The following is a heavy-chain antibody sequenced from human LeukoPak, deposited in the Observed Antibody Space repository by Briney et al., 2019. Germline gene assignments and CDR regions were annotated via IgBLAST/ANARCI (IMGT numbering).Heavy chain of an antibody. J-gene: IGHJ3*02. D-gene: IGHD3-22*01. CDR1: GFAFSSYG. CDR3: AKDGKMIVVLFGAFDI. Sequence: RGGSLRLSCAASGFAFSSYGMTWVRQAPGKGLEWVSDSSGGGIRKDYADSVKGRFTISRDNSKKTLYMQMNSLRPEDTAVYYCAKDGKMIVVLFGAFDIWGQGTMVTVSS. CDR2: SSGGGIRK. V-gene: IGHV3-23*01.